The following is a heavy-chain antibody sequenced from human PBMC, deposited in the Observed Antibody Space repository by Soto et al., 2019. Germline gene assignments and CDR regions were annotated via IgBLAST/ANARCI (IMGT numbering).Heavy chain of an antibody. V-gene: IGHV1-69*01. Sequence: VKVSCKASGGTFSSYAISWVRQAPGQGLEWMGGIIPIFGTANYAQKFQGRVTITADESTSTAYMELSSLRSEDTAVYYCASLQWLGAGVPYYFDYWGQGTLVTVSS. J-gene: IGHJ4*02. D-gene: IGHD6-19*01. CDR2: IIPIFGTA. CDR1: GGTFSSYA. CDR3: ASLQWLGAGVPYYFDY.